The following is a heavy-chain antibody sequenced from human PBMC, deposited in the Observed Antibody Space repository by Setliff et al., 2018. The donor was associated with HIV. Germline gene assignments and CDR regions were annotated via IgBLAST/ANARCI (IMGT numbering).Heavy chain of an antibody. CDR3: ARHVIPYSNSLRVYMAV. J-gene: IGHJ6*03. Sequence: GESLKISCKGSGYRFTNYWIGWVRQMPGKGLEWMGFIYPGDSHTTYSPSFQGQVTISVDTSVSTAYLQWSSLRASDTAMYYCARHVIPYSNSLRVYMAVWGKGTTVTVSS. V-gene: IGHV5-51*01. CDR2: IYPGDSHT. D-gene: IGHD4-4*01. CDR1: GYRFTNYW.